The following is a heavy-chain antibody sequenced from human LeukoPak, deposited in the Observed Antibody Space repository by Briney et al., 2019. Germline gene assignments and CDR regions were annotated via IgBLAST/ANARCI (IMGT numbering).Heavy chain of an antibody. J-gene: IGHJ4*02. CDR3: ARIQVSSWYVPVDY. D-gene: IGHD6-13*01. CDR1: GGSFSSYY. CDR2: INHSGST. V-gene: IGHV4-34*01. Sequence: SETLSLTCAVYGGSFSSYYWSWIRQPPGKGLEWIGEINHSGSTNYNPSLKSRVTISVDTSKNQFSLKLSSVTAADTAVYYCARIQVSSWYVPVDYWGQGTLVTVSS.